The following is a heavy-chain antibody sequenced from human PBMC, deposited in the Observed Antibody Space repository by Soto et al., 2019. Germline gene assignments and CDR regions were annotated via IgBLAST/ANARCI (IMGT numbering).Heavy chain of an antibody. Sequence: EVLLLESGGGLVQPGGSLRLSCEASGFSFSSFAMNWVRQAPGKGLEWVSAIGDSGASTYYADSVKGRFTISRDNSRNTLYLQPNSLRADDTAVYYCAEGVELDVWGNGTTVTVSS. CDR2: IGDSGAST. D-gene: IGHD1-26*01. V-gene: IGHV3-23*01. CDR1: GFSFSSFA. J-gene: IGHJ6*04. CDR3: AEGVELDV.